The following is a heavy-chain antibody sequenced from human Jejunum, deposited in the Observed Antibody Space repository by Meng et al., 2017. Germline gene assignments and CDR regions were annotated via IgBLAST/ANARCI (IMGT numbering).Heavy chain of an antibody. D-gene: IGHD3-16*01. CDR1: GYTLTGSY. Sequence: ASVNVSCKASGYTLTGSYMHWVRQAPGQGLEWVGRINPINGDTNSAQKFQGRVTITRDTSISTDYMELTSLGSDDTAVYYCARGFNYAYDYWGQGTLVTVSS. V-gene: IGHV1-2*06. J-gene: IGHJ4*02. CDR2: INPINGDT. CDR3: ARGFNYAYDY.